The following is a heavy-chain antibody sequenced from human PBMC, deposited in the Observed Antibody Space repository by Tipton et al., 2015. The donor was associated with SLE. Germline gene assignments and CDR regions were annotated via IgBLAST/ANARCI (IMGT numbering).Heavy chain of an antibody. CDR2: INPYTGAT. Sequence: QLVQSGAEVKKPGASVKVSCKASGYTFTGHYLHWVRQAPGQGLEWMGWINPYTGATSYAEKFQGRVTITRDTSINTVYISLRSDDTAIYYCARAPEMHQMLGWFDPWGQGTLVIVSS. CDR3: ARAPEMHQMLGWFDP. J-gene: IGHJ5*02. CDR1: GYTFTGHY. D-gene: IGHD3-10*02. V-gene: IGHV1-2*02.